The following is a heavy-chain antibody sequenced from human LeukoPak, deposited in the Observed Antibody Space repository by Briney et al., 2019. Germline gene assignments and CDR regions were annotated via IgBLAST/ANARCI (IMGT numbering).Heavy chain of an antibody. J-gene: IGHJ5*02. D-gene: IGHD3-22*01. CDR3: ARDGYYDSSGYYYRPSENWFDP. CDR1: GYTFTGYY. Sequence: ASVKVSCKASGYTFTGYYMRWVRQAPGQGLEWMGWINPNSGGTNYAQKFQGRVTMTRDTSISTAYMELSRLRSDDTAVYYCARDGYYDSSGYYYRPSENWFDPWGQGTLVTVSS. CDR2: INPNSGGT. V-gene: IGHV1-2*02.